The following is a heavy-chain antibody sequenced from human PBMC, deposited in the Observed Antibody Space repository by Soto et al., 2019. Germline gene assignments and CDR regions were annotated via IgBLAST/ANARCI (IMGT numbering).Heavy chain of an antibody. J-gene: IGHJ6*02. Sequence: SVKVSCKASGGTFSSYAISWVRQAPGQGLEWMGGIIPIFGTANYAQKFQGRVTITADESTSTAYMELSSLRSEDTAVYYCARHQQLVRGYYYYGMDVWGQGTTVTVSS. V-gene: IGHV1-69*13. D-gene: IGHD6-6*01. CDR1: GGTFSSYA. CDR2: IIPIFGTA. CDR3: ARHQQLVRGYYYYGMDV.